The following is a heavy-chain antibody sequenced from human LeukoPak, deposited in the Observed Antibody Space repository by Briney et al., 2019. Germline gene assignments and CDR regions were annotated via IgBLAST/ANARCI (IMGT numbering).Heavy chain of an antibody. CDR1: GFTFGDYA. D-gene: IGHD6-19*01. Sequence: GGSLRLSCTASGFTFGDYAMSWVRQAPGKGLEWVGFIRSKAYGGTTEYAASVKGIFTISRDDSKSIAYLQMNSLKTEDTAVYYCTRVGQWLPYFDYWGQGTLVTVSS. J-gene: IGHJ4*02. V-gene: IGHV3-49*04. CDR2: IRSKAYGGTT. CDR3: TRVGQWLPYFDY.